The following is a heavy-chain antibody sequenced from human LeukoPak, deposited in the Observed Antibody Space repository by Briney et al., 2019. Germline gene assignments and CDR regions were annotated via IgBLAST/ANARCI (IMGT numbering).Heavy chain of an antibody. V-gene: IGHV1-8*01. CDR1: GYTFTSYD. Sequence: ASVKVSCKASGYTFTSYDINWVRQATGQGLEWMGWMNPNSGNTGYAQKFQGRVTMTRNTSISTAYMELGSLRSEDTAVYYCARVGIAVAGTIYWGQATLVTVSS. CDR2: MNPNSGNT. J-gene: IGHJ4*02. D-gene: IGHD6-19*01. CDR3: ARVGIAVAGTIY.